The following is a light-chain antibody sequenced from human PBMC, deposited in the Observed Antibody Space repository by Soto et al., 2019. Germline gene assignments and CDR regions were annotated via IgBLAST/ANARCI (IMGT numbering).Light chain of an antibody. CDR2: DVS. CDR1: SSDVGGYNC. J-gene: IGLJ2*01. Sequence: QSALTQPRSVSGSPGQSVTISCTRTSSDVGGYNCVSWYQQHPGKVPELMIFDVSKRPSGVPDRFSGSKSGNTASLTISGLQAEDEADYHCCSYAGSYILIFGGGTKLTVL. CDR3: CSYAGSYILI. V-gene: IGLV2-11*01.